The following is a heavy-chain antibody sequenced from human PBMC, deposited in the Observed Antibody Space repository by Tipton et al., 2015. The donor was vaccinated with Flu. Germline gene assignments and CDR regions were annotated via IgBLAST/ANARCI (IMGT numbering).Heavy chain of an antibody. D-gene: IGHD4-11*01. CDR1: GDSIRNDYF. J-gene: IGHJ5*02. CDR2: IHRSEST. CDR3: ARRDFSNYVSDPKNWFDR. V-gene: IGHV4-38-2*01. Sequence: TLSLTCVVSGDSIRNDYFWGWIRQPPGKGLEWIATIHRSESTKYNPSLKSRVTISVDASKNQFSLEMRSVTAADMAFYYCARRDFSNYVSDPKNWFDRWGQGILVTVSS.